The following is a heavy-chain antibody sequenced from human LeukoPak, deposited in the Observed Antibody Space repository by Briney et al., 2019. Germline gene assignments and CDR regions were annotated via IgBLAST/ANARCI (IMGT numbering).Heavy chain of an antibody. CDR2: IYYSGST. J-gene: IGHJ6*02. CDR3: ARHSASRYYYSGMDV. CDR1: GGSISSSSYY. V-gene: IGHV4-39*01. Sequence: SETLSLTCTVSGGSISSSSYYWGWIRQPPGKGLEWIVSIYYSGSTYYNPSLKSRVTISVDTSKNQFSLKLSSVTAADTAVYYCARHSASRYYYSGMDVWGQGTTVTVSS. D-gene: IGHD6-6*01.